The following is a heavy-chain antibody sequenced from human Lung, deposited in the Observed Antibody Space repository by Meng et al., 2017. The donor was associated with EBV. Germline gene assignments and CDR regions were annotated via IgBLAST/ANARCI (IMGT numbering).Heavy chain of an antibody. V-gene: IGHV3-21*01. CDR1: GFTFTSYS. CDR2: IESSET. J-gene: IGHJ4*02. D-gene: IGHD2-2*01. CDR3: ARDSNQLRGFDY. Sequence: EVQLVESGGGLVRPGGSVRLSCAASGFTFTSYSMNWLRQAPGKGLEWVSTIESSETYYTDSVKGRFTISRDNAKNSLYLQMNSLRGEDTAVYYCARDSNQLRGFDYWGQGTLVTVAS.